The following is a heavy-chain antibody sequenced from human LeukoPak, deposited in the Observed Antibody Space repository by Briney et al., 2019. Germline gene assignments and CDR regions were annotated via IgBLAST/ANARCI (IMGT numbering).Heavy chain of an antibody. D-gene: IGHD2-21*02. CDR3: ARGVTAIWCAFDI. Sequence: SQTLSLTCTVSGGSISSGDYYSSWIRQPPGKGLEWIGYIYYSGITYYNPSLKSRVTISVDTSKNQFSLKLSSVTAADTAVYYCARGVTAIWCAFDIWGQGTMVTVSS. J-gene: IGHJ3*02. V-gene: IGHV4-30-4*01. CDR1: GGSISSGDYY. CDR2: IYYSGIT.